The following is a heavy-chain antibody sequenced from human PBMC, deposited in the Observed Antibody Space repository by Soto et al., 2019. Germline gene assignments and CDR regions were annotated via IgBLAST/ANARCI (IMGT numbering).Heavy chain of an antibody. D-gene: IGHD2-2*01. CDR2: IIPIFGTA. J-gene: IGHJ6*02. CDR3: ARNVVYQLPPIRYYYGMDV. V-gene: IGHV1-69*13. CDR1: GGTFSSYA. Sequence: ASVKVSCKASGGTFSSYAISWVRQAPGQGLEWMGGIIPIFGTANYAQKFQGRVTITADESTSTAYMELSSLRSEDTAVYYCARNVVYQLPPIRYYYGMDVWGQGTTVTVSS.